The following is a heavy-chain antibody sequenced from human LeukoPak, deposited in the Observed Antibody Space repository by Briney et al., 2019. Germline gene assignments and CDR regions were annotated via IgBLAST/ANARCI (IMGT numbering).Heavy chain of an antibody. CDR2: ISGSGGST. D-gene: IGHD6-19*01. CDR1: GFTFSSYA. CDR3: AKGASGWYYFDY. Sequence: PGGSLRLSCAASGFTFSSYAMSWVRQAPGKGLEWVSAISGSGGSTYYADPVKGRFTISRDSSKNTLYLQMNSLRAEDTAVYYCAKGASGWYYFDYWGQGTLVTVSS. V-gene: IGHV3-23*01. J-gene: IGHJ4*02.